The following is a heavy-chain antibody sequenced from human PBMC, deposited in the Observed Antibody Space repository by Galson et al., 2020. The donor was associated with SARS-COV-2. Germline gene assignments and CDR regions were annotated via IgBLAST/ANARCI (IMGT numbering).Heavy chain of an antibody. D-gene: IGHD2-15*01. CDR2: ISYDGSNK. CDR1: GFTFSSYA. J-gene: IGHJ5*02. CDR3: ARGGGSWFDP. V-gene: IGHV3-30-3*01. Sequence: TGGSLRLSCAASGFTFSSYAMHWVRQAPGKGLEWVAVISYDGSNKYYADSVKGRFTITRDNSKNTLYRQMNSLRAEDTAVYYCARGGGSWFDPWGQGTLVTVSS.